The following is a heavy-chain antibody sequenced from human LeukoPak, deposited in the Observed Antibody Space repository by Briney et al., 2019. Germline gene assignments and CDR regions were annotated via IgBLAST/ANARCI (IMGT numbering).Heavy chain of an antibody. CDR1: GFTFSSYA. J-gene: IGHJ4*02. D-gene: IGHD1-1*01. CDR2: ISYDGSNK. CDR3: AREGLEHFDY. V-gene: IGHV3-30*01. Sequence: PGGSLRLSCAASGFTFSSYAMHWVRQAPGKGLEWVAVISYDGSNKYYADSVKGRFTISRDNSKNTLYLKMNSLRAEDTAVYYCAREGLEHFDYWGQGTLVTVSS.